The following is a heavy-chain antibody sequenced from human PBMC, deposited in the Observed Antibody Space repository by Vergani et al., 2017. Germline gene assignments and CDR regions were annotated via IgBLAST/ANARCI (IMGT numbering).Heavy chain of an antibody. V-gene: IGHV4-61*02. CDR3: ARVMYRDXASTGYRLEGMDI. Sequence: QVQLQESGPGLVKPSQTLSLTCTVSGGSISSGSYYWSWIRQPAGKGLEWIGRIYSTGSTNYNPSLNSRVTMSVDTSKNQFSLKLRSVTAADTAVYFCARVMYRDXASTGYRLEGMDIWGQGTTVTISS. D-gene: IGHD3-9*01. CDR1: GGSISSGSYY. CDR2: IYSTGST. J-gene: IGHJ6*02.